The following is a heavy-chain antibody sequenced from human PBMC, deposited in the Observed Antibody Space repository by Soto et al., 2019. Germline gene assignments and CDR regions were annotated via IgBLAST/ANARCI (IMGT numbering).Heavy chain of an antibody. CDR1: GGSILNGGHY. J-gene: IGHJ5*02. CDR2: IFFSGNT. D-gene: IGHD3-22*01. V-gene: IGHV4-31*03. Sequence: SETLSLTCTVSGGSILNGGHYWTWIRQHPGKGLEWIGRIFFSGNTHYNPALKSRLTFSLDTAKNQFSLKLSSVTAADTAVYYCARAVSRDSSGYFGNWFDPWGQGTLVTVSS. CDR3: ARAVSRDSSGYFGNWFDP.